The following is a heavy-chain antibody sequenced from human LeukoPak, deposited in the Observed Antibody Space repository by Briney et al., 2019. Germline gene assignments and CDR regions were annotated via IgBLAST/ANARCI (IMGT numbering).Heavy chain of an antibody. Sequence: SETLSLTCTVSGGSISSHYWSWIRQPPGKGLEWIGYIYYSGSTNYNPSLKSRVTISVDTSKNQFSLKLSSVTAADTAVYYCARGSIYSSSTDYWGQGTLVTVSS. D-gene: IGHD6-13*01. CDR2: IYYSGST. J-gene: IGHJ4*02. CDR1: GGSISSHY. CDR3: ARGSIYSSSTDY. V-gene: IGHV4-59*11.